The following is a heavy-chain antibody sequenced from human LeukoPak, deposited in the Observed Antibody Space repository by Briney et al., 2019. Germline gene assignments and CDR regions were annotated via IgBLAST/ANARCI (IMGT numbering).Heavy chain of an antibody. CDR2: INHSGST. J-gene: IGHJ3*02. V-gene: IGHV4-34*01. CDR3: ARGGEDSGWSQNGLVDAFDI. Sequence: SETLSLTCAVYGGSFSGYYWSWIRQPPGKGLEWIGEINHSGSTNYNPSLKSRVTISVDTSKNQFSLKLSSVTAADTAVYYCARGGEDSGWSQNGLVDAFDIWGQGTMVTVSS. D-gene: IGHD6-19*01. CDR1: GGSFSGYY.